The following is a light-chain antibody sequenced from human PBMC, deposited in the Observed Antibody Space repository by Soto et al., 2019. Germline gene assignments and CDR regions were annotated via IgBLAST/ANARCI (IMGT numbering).Light chain of an antibody. CDR3: QQYKNWPPLT. CDR2: KAS. V-gene: IGKV1-5*03. CDR1: QSISSW. J-gene: IGKJ4*01. Sequence: DIPMTQSPSTLSASVGDRVTITCRASQSISSWLAWYQQKPGKAPKLLIYKASSLESGVPSRFSGSESGTEFTLTISSLQPDDFATYYCQQYKNWPPLTFGGGTKVEIK.